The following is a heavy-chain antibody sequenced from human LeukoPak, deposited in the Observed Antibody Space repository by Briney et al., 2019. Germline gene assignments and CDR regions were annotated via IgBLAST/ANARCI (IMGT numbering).Heavy chain of an antibody. V-gene: IGHV4-39*01. D-gene: IGHD5-18*01. CDR3: VSPRGFSYGYFDY. J-gene: IGHJ4*02. CDR2: IYYSKNT. CDR1: GGSISSNSAY. Sequence: SETLSLTCTVSGGSISSNSAYWGWLRQPPGKGLEWIGSIYYSKNTYYHPSLKSRVTISADTSKHQFSLTLGSVSATDTAVYYCVSPRGFSYGYFDYWGQGTLVTVSS.